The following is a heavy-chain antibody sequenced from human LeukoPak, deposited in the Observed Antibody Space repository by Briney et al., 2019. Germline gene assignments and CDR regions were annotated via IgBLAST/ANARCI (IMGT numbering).Heavy chain of an antibody. CDR2: IIPILGIA. Sequence: GASVKVSCKASGGTFSSYAISWVRQAPGQGLEWMGRIIPILGIANYAQKFQGRVTITADKSTSTAYMELSSLRSEDTAVYYCARDAVAYGMDVWSQGTTVTVSS. D-gene: IGHD6-19*01. V-gene: IGHV1-69*04. J-gene: IGHJ6*02. CDR1: GGTFSSYA. CDR3: ARDAVAYGMDV.